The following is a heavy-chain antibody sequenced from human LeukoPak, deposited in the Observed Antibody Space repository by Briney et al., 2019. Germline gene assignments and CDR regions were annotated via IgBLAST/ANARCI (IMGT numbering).Heavy chain of an antibody. CDR2: IYSGGST. Sequence: GGSLRLSCAASGFSVRSNYMNWVRQAPGKGLEWVSVIYSGGSTYYADSVKGRFTISRDNSKNTLYLQMNSLRAEDTAVYYCAREVGSSTTCQFDYWGQGTLVTVSS. D-gene: IGHD2-2*01. V-gene: IGHV3-66*01. CDR1: GFSVRSNY. J-gene: IGHJ4*02. CDR3: AREVGSSTTCQFDY.